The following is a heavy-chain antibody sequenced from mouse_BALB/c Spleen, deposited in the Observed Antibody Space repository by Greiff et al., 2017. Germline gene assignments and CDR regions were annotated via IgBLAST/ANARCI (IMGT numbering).Heavy chain of an antibody. CDR1: GYSFTSYW. CDR3: TRAYYGNSHFAY. V-gene: IGHV1-5*01. CDR2: IYPGNSDT. Sequence: EVKLVESGTVLARPGASVKMSCKASGYSFTSYWMHWVKQRPGQGLEWIGAIYPGNSDTSYNQKFKGKAKLTAVTSASTAYMELSSLTNEDSAVYYCTRAYYGNSHFAYWGQGTLVTVSA. D-gene: IGHD2-10*01. J-gene: IGHJ3*01.